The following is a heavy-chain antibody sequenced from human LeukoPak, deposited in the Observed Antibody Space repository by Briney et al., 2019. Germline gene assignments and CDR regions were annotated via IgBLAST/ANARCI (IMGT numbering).Heavy chain of an antibody. V-gene: IGHV4-30-4*01. J-gene: IGHJ6*02. CDR3: ARDTVTTFGYYYGMDV. D-gene: IGHD4-17*01. CDR1: GGSISSGDYY. Sequence: SETLSLTCTVSGGSISSGDYYWSWLRQPPGKGLEWIGYIYYSGSTYYNPSLKSRVTISVDTSKNQFSLKLSSVTAADTAVYYCARDTVTTFGYYYGMDVWGQGTTVTVS. CDR2: IYYSGST.